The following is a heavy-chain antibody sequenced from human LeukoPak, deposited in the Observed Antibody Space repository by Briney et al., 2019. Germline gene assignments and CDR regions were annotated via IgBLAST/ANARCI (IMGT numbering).Heavy chain of an antibody. CDR2: IYYSGST. J-gene: IGHJ4*02. Sequence: PSETLSLTCAVSGDSISSTNWWSWVRQPPGKGLEWIGSIYYSGSTYYNPSLKSRVTISVDTSKNQFSLKLSSVTAADTAVYYCAREESYYTKGLDYWGQGTLVTVSS. D-gene: IGHD1-26*01. CDR3: AREESYYTKGLDY. CDR1: GDSISSTNW. V-gene: IGHV4-4*02.